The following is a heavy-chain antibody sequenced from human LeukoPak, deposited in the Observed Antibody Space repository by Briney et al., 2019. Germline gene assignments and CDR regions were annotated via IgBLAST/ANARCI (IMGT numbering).Heavy chain of an antibody. CDR2: IRYDGSNK. CDR1: GFTFSSYG. CDR3: ALLVENLQPSPDAIDY. D-gene: IGHD2-15*01. V-gene: IGHV3-30*02. Sequence: PGGSLRLSCAASGFTFSSYGMHWVRQAPGKGLEWVAFIRYDGSNKYYADSVKGRFTISRDNSKNTLYLQMNSLRAEDTAVYYCALLVENLQPSPDAIDYWGQGTLVTVSS. J-gene: IGHJ4*02.